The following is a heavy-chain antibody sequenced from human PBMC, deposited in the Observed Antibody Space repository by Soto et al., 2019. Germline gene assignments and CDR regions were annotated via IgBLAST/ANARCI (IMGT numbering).Heavy chain of an antibody. CDR3: AGSPDTIFGVVILNYYYYGMDV. Sequence: SVKVSCKASGGTFSSYAINWVRQAPGQGLEWMGGIIPIFGTANCAQKFQGRVTITADESTSTAYMELSSLKSEDTAVYYCAGSPDTIFGVVILNYYYYGMDVWGQGTTVTVS. J-gene: IGHJ6*02. D-gene: IGHD3-3*01. CDR2: IIPIFGTA. CDR1: GGTFSSYA. V-gene: IGHV1-69*13.